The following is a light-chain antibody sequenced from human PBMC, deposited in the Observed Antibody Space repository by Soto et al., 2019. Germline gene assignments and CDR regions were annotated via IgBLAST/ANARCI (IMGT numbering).Light chain of an antibody. Sequence: EVVLTQSPATLSLSPGERGTLSCRASESVTNYLAWYQQKPGQAPRLLVYDVSTRATGIPARFSGGGSGTDFTLTISNREPEDFAVYYCQQRSDWPWTFGQGTKVDIK. CDR1: ESVTNY. CDR2: DVS. J-gene: IGKJ1*01. V-gene: IGKV3-11*01. CDR3: QQRSDWPWT.